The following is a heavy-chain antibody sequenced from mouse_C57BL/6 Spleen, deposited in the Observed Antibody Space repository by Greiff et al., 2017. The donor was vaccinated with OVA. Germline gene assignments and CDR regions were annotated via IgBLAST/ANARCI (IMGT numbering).Heavy chain of an antibody. V-gene: IGHV5-17*01. CDR2: ISSGSSTI. CDR3: ARRDAMDY. Sequence: EVKLVESGGGLVKPGGSLKLSCAASGFTFSDYGMHWVRQAPENGLEWVAYISSGSSTIYYAATVKGRFTISRDHAKNTLFLQITSLRSEDTAMYYCARRDAMDYWGQGTSVTVSS. CDR1: GFTFSDYG. J-gene: IGHJ4*01.